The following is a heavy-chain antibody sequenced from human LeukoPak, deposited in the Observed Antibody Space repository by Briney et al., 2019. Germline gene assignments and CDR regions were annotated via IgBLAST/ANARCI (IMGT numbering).Heavy chain of an antibody. CDR2: ISSSSSYI. V-gene: IGHV3-21*01. D-gene: IGHD2-2*01. Sequence: GGSLRLSCAASGFTFSSYSMNWVRQAPGKGLEWVSSISSSSSYIYYADSVKGRFTISRDNAKNSLYLQMNSLRAEDTAVYYCAGDRRVGRSGAFDIWGQGTMVTVSS. CDR1: GFTFSSYS. CDR3: AGDRRVGRSGAFDI. J-gene: IGHJ3*02.